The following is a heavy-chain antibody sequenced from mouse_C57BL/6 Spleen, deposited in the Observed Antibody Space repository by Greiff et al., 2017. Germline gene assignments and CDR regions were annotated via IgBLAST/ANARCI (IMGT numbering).Heavy chain of an antibody. CDR3: ARGGGTGYFDV. Sequence: EVKLVESGGGLVKPGGSLKLSCAASGFTFSSYAMSWVRQTPEKRLEWVATISDGGSYTYYPDNVKGRFTISRDNAKNNLYLQMSHLKSEDTAMYYCARGGGTGYFDVWGTGTTVTVSS. J-gene: IGHJ1*03. D-gene: IGHD3-3*01. V-gene: IGHV5-4*03. CDR2: ISDGGSYT. CDR1: GFTFSSYA.